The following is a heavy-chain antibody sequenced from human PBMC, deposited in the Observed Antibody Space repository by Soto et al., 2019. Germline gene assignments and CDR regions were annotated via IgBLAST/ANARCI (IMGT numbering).Heavy chain of an antibody. J-gene: IGHJ5*02. D-gene: IGHD2-15*01. CDR2: IFHSGST. CDR3: VRGGIACHWFDP. Sequence: QVQLQESGPGLVKPTQTLSLTCSVSRAFINSGCFYYSWIRQPPGKGLEWLGYIFHSGSTLYNPSLRGRLTLSADTSRNQLSLYLTSVTAADTAVYYCVRGGIACHWFDPWGQGILVTVSS. CDR1: RAFINSGCFY. V-gene: IGHV4-31*03.